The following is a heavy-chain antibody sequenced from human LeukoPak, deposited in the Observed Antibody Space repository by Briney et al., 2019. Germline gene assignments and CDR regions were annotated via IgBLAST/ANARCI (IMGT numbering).Heavy chain of an antibody. Sequence: ASVKVSCKASGYTFTGYYMHWVRQAPGQGLEWMGWINPNSGGTNYAQKFQGRVTMTRDTSISTAYMELSRLRSDDTAVYYCARNFYYDSDYDAFDIWGQGTMVTVSS. CDR2: INPNSGGT. V-gene: IGHV1-2*02. CDR1: GYTFTGYY. CDR3: ARNFYYDSDYDAFDI. J-gene: IGHJ3*02. D-gene: IGHD3-22*01.